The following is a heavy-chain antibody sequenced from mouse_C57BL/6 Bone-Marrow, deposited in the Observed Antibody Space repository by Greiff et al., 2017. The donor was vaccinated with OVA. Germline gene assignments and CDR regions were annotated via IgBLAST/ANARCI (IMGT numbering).Heavy chain of an antibody. CDR3: ARHYDHDMDY. V-gene: IGHV1-63*01. Sequence: QVQLQQSGAELVRPGTSVKMSCKASGYTFTNYWIGWAKQRPGHGLEWIGDIYPGGGYTNYNEKFKGKATLTADKSTSTAYMQFSSLTSEDSAIYYGARHYDHDMDYWGQGTSVAVSS. J-gene: IGHJ4*01. CDR1: GYTFTNYW. D-gene: IGHD2-4*01. CDR2: IYPGGGYT.